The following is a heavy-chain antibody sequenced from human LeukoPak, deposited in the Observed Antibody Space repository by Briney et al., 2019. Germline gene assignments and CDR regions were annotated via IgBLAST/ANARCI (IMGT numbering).Heavy chain of an antibody. D-gene: IGHD3-22*01. V-gene: IGHV3-30*02. CDR2: PRYDGSDK. CDR3: AKDRKRFGLYVDSSGYQSEFDY. Sequence: GGSLRLSCAASGFTFSTFGMHWVRQAPGKGLEWVAFPRYDGSDKYYADSEKGRFTISRDNSKNTLYLHMSGLRPEDTAVYYCAKDRKRFGLYVDSSGYQSEFDYWGQGTLVTVSS. CDR1: GFTFSTFG. J-gene: IGHJ4*02.